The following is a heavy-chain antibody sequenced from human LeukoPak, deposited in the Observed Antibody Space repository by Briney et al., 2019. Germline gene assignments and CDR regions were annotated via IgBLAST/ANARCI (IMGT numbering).Heavy chain of an antibody. CDR1: GGSISSYY. J-gene: IGHJ6*02. V-gene: IGHV4-59*01. CDR3: ARGRRSMDV. Sequence: PSETLSLTCTVSGGSISSYYWSWIRQPPGKGLEWIGYIYYSGSTNYNPSLKSRVTISVDTSKNQFSLKLSSVTAADTAVHYCARGRRSMDVWGQGTTVTVSS. CDR2: IYYSGST.